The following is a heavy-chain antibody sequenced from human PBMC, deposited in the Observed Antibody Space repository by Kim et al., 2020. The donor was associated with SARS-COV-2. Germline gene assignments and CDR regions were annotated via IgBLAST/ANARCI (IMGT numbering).Heavy chain of an antibody. V-gene: IGHV3-33*05. CDR2: ISYDGSNK. D-gene: IGHD3-10*01. Sequence: GGSLRLSCAASGFTFSSYGMHWVHQAPGKGLEWVAVISYDGSNKYYADSVKGRFTISRDNSKNTLYLQMNSLRAEDTAMYYCAREVPMVRGVHDYWGQGTLVTVSS. J-gene: IGHJ4*02. CDR3: AREVPMVRGVHDY. CDR1: GFTFSSYG.